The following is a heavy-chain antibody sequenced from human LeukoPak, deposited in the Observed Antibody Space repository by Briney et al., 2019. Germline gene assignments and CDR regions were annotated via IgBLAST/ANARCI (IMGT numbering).Heavy chain of an antibody. CDR2: IYHSGST. D-gene: IGHD4-17*01. CDR1: GGSISSGGYS. CDR3: ARSSLYGDYVDY. V-gene: IGHV4-30-2*01. Sequence: SQTLSLTCAVSGGSISSGGYSWSWIRQPPGKGLEWIGYIYHSGSTYYNPSLKSRVAISVDRSKNQFSLKLSSVTAADTAVYYCARSSLYGDYVDYWGQGTLVTVSS. J-gene: IGHJ4*02.